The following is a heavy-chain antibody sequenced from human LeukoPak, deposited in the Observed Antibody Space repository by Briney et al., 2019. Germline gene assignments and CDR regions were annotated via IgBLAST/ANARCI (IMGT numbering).Heavy chain of an antibody. J-gene: IGHJ4*02. CDR2: ISWNSGSI. Sequence: PGGSLRLSCAASGFTFDDYAMHWVRQAPGKGLEWVSGISWNSGSIGYADSVKGRFTISRDNAKNSLYLQMNNLRAEDTASYYCAKDGNYDILTGYLDYWGQGTLVTVSS. CDR1: GFTFDDYA. D-gene: IGHD3-9*01. CDR3: AKDGNYDILTGYLDY. V-gene: IGHV3-9*01.